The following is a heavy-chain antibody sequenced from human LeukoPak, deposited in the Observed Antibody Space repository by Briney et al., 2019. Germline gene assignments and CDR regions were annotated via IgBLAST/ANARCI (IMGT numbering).Heavy chain of an antibody. CDR2: IYYSGST. J-gene: IGHJ5*02. CDR3: ARDQKQWLRGPFDP. D-gene: IGHD6-19*01. Sequence: PSETLSLTCIVSGGSISSYYWNWIRQPPGKGLEWIGYIYYSGSTKYNPSLKSRVTISVDTSKNQFSLKVRSVTTADTAVYYCARDQKQWLRGPFDPWGQGTLVTVSS. V-gene: IGHV4-59*01. CDR1: GGSISSYY.